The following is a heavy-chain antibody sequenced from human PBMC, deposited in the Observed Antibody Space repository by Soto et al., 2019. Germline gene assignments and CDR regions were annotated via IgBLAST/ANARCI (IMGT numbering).Heavy chain of an antibody. D-gene: IGHD3-10*01. CDR1: GFTFSSYG. CDR3: ARAGIPAPHYGMDV. J-gene: IGHJ6*02. CDR2: IWYDGSNK. V-gene: IGHV3-33*01. Sequence: GGSLRLSCAASGFTFSSYGMHWVRQAPGKGLEWVAVIWYDGSNKYYADSVKGRFTISRDNSKNTLYLQMNSLRAEDTAVYYCARAGIPAPHYGMDVWGQGTTVTVSS.